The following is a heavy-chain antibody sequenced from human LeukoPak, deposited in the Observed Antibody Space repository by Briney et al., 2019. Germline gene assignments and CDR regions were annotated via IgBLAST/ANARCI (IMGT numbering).Heavy chain of an antibody. CDR2: IIPILGIA. CDR1: GGTFSSYA. Sequence: ASVKVSCKASGGTFSSYAISWVRQAPGQGLEWMGRIIPILGIANYAQKFQGRVTITADKSTSTAYMDLRSLRSDDTAVYYCARVGDYASLDYWGQGTLVTVSS. J-gene: IGHJ4*02. CDR3: ARVGDYASLDY. D-gene: IGHD4-17*01. V-gene: IGHV1-69*04.